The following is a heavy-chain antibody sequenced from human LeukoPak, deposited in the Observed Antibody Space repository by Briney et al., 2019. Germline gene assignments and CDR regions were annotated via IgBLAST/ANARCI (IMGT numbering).Heavy chain of an antibody. D-gene: IGHD5-24*01. CDR1: GLTFSSYA. Sequence: GGSLGLSCAAFGLTFSSYALSWVGQPPGKGLEGVQLISGSGGSTYYADSVKGRFTISRDNSKNTLYLQMNSLRAEDTAVYYCAKSRVEMATIGFFDYWGQGTLVTVSS. J-gene: IGHJ4*02. V-gene: IGHV3-23*01. CDR3: AKSRVEMATIGFFDY. CDR2: ISGSGGST.